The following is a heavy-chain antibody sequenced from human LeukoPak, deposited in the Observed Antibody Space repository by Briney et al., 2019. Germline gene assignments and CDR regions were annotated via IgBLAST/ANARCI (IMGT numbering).Heavy chain of an antibody. CDR2: MNPNSGNT. CDR3: ARVTDWQWLVWGVTFDH. CDR1: GYTFTSYD. V-gene: IGHV1-8*01. Sequence: ASVKVSCKASGYTFTSYDINWLRQATGQGLEWMGWMNPNSGNTGYAQKFQGRVTMTRNTSISTAYMELSSLRSEDTAVYYCARVTDWQWLVWGVTFDHWGQGTLVTVSS. D-gene: IGHD6-19*01. J-gene: IGHJ4*02.